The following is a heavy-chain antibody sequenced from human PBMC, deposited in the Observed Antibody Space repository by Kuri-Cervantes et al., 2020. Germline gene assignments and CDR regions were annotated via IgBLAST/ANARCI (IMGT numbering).Heavy chain of an antibody. V-gene: IGHV3-30-3*01. J-gene: IGHJ4*02. CDR1: GFNFNSHG. CDR3: ARASPYFDY. CDR2: TSYDGSNK. Sequence: GGSLRLSCAGSGFNFNSHGMYWVRQAPGKGLEWVAVTSYDGSNKYYADSVKGRSTISRDNSKNTLYLQMNSLRAEDTAVYYCARASPYFDYWGQGTLVTVSS.